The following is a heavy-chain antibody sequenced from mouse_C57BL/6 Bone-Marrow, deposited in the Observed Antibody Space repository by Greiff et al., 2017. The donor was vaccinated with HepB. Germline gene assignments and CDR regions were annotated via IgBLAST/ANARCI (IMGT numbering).Heavy chain of an antibody. CDR3: ARLFYDSYYFYAMDY. V-gene: IGHV5-6*01. Sequence: EVMLVESGGDLVKPGGSLKLSCAASGFTFSSYGMSWVRQTPDKRLEWVATISSGGSYTYYPDSVKGRFTISRDNAKNTLCLQMSSLKSEDTAMYFCARLFYDSYYFYAMDYWGQGTSVTVSS. CDR1: GFTFSSYG. D-gene: IGHD2-3*01. J-gene: IGHJ4*01. CDR2: ISSGGSYT.